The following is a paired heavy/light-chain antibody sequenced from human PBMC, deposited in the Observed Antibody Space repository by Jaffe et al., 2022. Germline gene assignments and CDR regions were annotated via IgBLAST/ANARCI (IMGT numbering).Heavy chain of an antibody. J-gene: IGHJ5*02. CDR3: AHSSYFDSGDFDP. CDR2: IYWDDDK. CDR1: GFSLSTSGVG. V-gene: IGHV2-5*02. Sequence: QITLKESGPTLVKPTQTLTLTCTFSGFSLSTSGVGVGWIRQPPGKALEWLALIYWDDDKRYSPSLKTRLTITKDTSKNQVVLTMTNMDPVDTATYYCAHSSYFDSGDFDPWGQGTLVTVSS. D-gene: IGHD3-22*01.
Light chain of an antibody. CDR1: QGISDY. CDR3: LQHNSFA. V-gene: IGKV1-17*03. Sequence: DIQMTQSPSAMSASVGDRVTITCRASQGISDYVAWFQQKPGKVPKRLIYGSSSLQSGVPSRFSGSGSGTEFTLTISSLQPEDFATYYCLQHNSFAFGQGTRLEIK. J-gene: IGKJ5*01. CDR2: GSS.